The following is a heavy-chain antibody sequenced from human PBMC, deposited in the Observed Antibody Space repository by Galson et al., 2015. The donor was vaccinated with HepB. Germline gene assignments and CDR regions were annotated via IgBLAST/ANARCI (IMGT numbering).Heavy chain of an antibody. J-gene: IGHJ4*02. CDR2: IYSGGST. Sequence: SLRLSCAASGFTVSSNYMSWVRQAPGKGLEWVSVIYSGGSTYYADSVKGRFTISRDNSKNTLYLQMNSLRAEDTAVYYCARGRWLVPYYFDYWGQGTLVTVSS. V-gene: IGHV3-53*01. D-gene: IGHD6-19*01. CDR1: GFTVSSNY. CDR3: ARGRWLVPYYFDY.